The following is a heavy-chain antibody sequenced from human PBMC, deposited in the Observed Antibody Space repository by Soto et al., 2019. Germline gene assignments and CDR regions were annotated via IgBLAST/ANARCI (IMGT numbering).Heavy chain of an antibody. J-gene: IGHJ6*01. D-gene: IGHD1-26*01. CDR1: GFTFSSYA. Sequence: GSLTLSCAASGFTFSSYAMHWVRQAPGKGLEWVAVISCDGSNKYYADSVKGRFTISRDNSKNTLYLQMNSLRAEDTAVYYCARDLEGSWPDTYYYYGMDVWGQGTTVTVSS. V-gene: IGHV3-30-3*01. CDR2: ISCDGSNK. CDR3: ARDLEGSWPDTYYYYGMDV.